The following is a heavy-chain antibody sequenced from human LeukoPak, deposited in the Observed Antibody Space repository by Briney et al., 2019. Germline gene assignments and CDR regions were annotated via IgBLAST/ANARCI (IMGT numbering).Heavy chain of an antibody. CDR1: GYSFTSYW. Sequence: RGESLKISCKGSGYSFTSYWIGWVRQMPGKGPEWMGIIYPGDSDTRYSPSFQGQVTISADKSISTAYLQWSSLKASDTAMYYCARHRRRGHDAFDIWGQGTMVTVSS. J-gene: IGHJ3*02. V-gene: IGHV5-51*01. CDR2: IYPGDSDT. CDR3: ARHRRRGHDAFDI.